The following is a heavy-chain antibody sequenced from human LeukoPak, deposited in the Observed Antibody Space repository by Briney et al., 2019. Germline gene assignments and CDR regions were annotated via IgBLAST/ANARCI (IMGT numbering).Heavy chain of an antibody. D-gene: IGHD6-13*01. V-gene: IGHV3-30-3*01. CDR3: ARGPQTNSSSCPNFDY. Sequence: GGSLRLSCAASGFTFSSYAMHWVHQAPGKGLEWVAVISYDGSNKYYADSVKGRFTISRDNSKNTLYLQMNSLRAEDTAVYYCARGPQTNSSSCPNFDYWGQGTLVTVSS. J-gene: IGHJ4*02. CDR2: ISYDGSNK. CDR1: GFTFSSYA.